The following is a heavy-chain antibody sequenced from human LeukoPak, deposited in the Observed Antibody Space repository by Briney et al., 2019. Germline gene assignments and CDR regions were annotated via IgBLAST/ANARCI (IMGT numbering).Heavy chain of an antibody. J-gene: IGHJ6*03. Sequence: ASVKVFCKASGGTLSSYAISWVRQAPGQGLEWMGGIIPIFGTANYAQKFQGRVTITADESTSTAYMELSSLRSEDTAVYYCASEGNSPATTYYYYYYMDVWGKGTTVTVSS. D-gene: IGHD4-23*01. CDR2: IIPIFGTA. CDR3: ASEGNSPATTYYYYYYMDV. CDR1: GGTLSSYA. V-gene: IGHV1-69*01.